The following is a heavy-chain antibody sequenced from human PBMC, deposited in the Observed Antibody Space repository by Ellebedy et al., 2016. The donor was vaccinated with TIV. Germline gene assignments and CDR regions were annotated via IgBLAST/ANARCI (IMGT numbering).Heavy chain of an antibody. CDR1: GGTFSSYA. CDR3: ARGHASGQYYYYGMDV. D-gene: IGHD3-3*01. J-gene: IGHJ6*02. CDR2: IIPIFGTA. Sequence: SVKVSCXASGGTFSSYAISWVRQAPGQGLEWMGGIIPIFGTASYAQKFQGRVTITADKSTSTAYMELSSLRSEDTAVYYCARGHASGQYYYYGMDVWGQGTTVTVSS. V-gene: IGHV1-69*06.